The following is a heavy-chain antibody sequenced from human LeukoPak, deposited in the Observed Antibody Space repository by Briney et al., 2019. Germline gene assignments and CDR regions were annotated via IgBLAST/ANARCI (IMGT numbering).Heavy chain of an antibody. CDR3: VRDVSSASFTYYYYYMDV. Sequence: PSETLSLTCAVSGGSISSGGYSWSWIRQPPGKGLEWIGYIYYSGSTYYNPSLKSRVTISVDTSKNQFSLKLSSVTAADTAVYYCVRDVSSASFTYYYYYMDVWGKGTTVTVSS. CDR1: GGSISSGGYS. D-gene: IGHD3-16*01. CDR2: IYYSGST. V-gene: IGHV4-30-4*07. J-gene: IGHJ6*03.